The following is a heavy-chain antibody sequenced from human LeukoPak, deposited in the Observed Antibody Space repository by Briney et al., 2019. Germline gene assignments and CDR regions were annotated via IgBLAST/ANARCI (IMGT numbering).Heavy chain of an antibody. J-gene: IGHJ3*02. CDR2: INPNSGGT. CDR3: ARARYRSGGSPCAFDI. V-gene: IGHV1-2*02. D-gene: IGHD2-15*01. CDR1: GYTFTGYY. Sequence: VASVKVSCKASGYTFTGYYMHWVRQAPGQGLEWMGWINPNSGGTNYAQKFQGRVTMTRDTSISTAYMELSRLRSDDTAVYYCARARYRSGGSPCAFDIWGQGTMVTVSS.